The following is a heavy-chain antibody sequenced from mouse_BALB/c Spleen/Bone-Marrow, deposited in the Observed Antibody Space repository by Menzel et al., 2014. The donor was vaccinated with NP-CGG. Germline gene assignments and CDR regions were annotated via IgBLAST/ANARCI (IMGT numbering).Heavy chain of an antibody. CDR2: IWSGGST. J-gene: IGHJ2*01. V-gene: IGHV2-2*02. D-gene: IGHD2-14*01. CDR1: GFSLTSYG. Sequence: VMLVESGPGLVQPSQSLSITCTVSGFSLTSYGVHWVRQSPGEGLEWLGVIWSGGSTDYNAAFISRLSISKDNSKSQVFFKMNSLQANDTAIYYCARKRYGGYFDYWGQGTTLTVSS. CDR3: ARKRYGGYFDY.